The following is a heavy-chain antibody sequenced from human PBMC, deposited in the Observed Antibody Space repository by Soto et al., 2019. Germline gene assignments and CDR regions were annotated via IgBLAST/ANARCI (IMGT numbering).Heavy chain of an antibody. Sequence: QLQLQESGSGLVKPSQTLSLTCAVSGGSISSGGYSWSWIRQPPGKGLEWIGYIYHSGSTYYNPSLKSRLTISVDRSKNQSSLKLSSVTAADTAVYYCARENNVLPGGYFDYWGQGTLVTVSS. J-gene: IGHJ4*02. D-gene: IGHD3-10*01. V-gene: IGHV4-30-2*01. CDR2: IYHSGST. CDR1: GGSISSGGYS. CDR3: ARENNVLPGGYFDY.